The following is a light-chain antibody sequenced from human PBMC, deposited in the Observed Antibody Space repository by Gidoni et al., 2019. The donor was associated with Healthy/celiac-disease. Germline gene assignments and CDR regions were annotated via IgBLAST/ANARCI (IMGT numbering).Light chain of an antibody. V-gene: IGKV1-39*01. CDR2: AAS. CDR1: QSISSY. J-gene: IGKJ4*01. Sequence: DIQITQSPSSLSASVGDRVNIPCRASQSISSYLHWYQQKPGKAPTLLIYAASSLQSGVPSRFSGSVAGTDFTLTISRHQPEDFATYYCQQSYSTVALTFGGGTKVEIK. CDR3: QQSYSTVALT.